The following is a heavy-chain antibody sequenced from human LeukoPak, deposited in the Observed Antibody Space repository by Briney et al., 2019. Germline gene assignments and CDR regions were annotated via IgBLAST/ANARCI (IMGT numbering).Heavy chain of an antibody. CDR1: GGSISTSY. D-gene: IGHD3-9*01. CDR3: AGGHYDILTGLDY. Sequence: SETLSLTCTVSGGSISTSYWSWLRQPAGKGLEWIGRMYMSGSSNYNPSLKSRVTMSVDTSKNQFSLKVSSVTAADTAVYYCAGGHYDILTGLDYWGQGTLVTVSS. J-gene: IGHJ4*02. V-gene: IGHV4-4*07. CDR2: MYMSGSS.